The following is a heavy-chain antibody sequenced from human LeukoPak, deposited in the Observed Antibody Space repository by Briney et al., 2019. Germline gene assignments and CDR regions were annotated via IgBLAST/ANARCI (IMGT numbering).Heavy chain of an antibody. D-gene: IGHD6-19*01. CDR3: AKSQWLAQEGFDY. J-gene: IGHJ4*02. Sequence: GGSLRLSCAASGFTFSAYAMHRVRQAPGKRLEYVSSINSNGGSTYYANSVRGRFTVSRDNSKNTLYLQIDSLRAEDMAVYFCAKSQWLAQEGFDYWGQGTLVTVSS. CDR2: INSNGGST. V-gene: IGHV3-64*01. CDR1: GFTFSAYA.